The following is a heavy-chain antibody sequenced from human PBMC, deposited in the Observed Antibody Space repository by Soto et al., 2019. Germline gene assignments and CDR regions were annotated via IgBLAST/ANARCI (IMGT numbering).Heavy chain of an antibody. CDR3: ATTFDYNGYFDP. CDR1: GYSLTTYW. D-gene: IGHD4-4*01. CDR2: IYLSDSDT. V-gene: IGHV5-51*01. Sequence: PEESLKISCKTSGYSLTTYWFAWVRQMPGKGLEWMGIIYLSDSDTIYSPSAQGHFTISADKSIKTAYLQWSSLKASDTAIYYCATTFDYNGYFDPWGQGTQVTVSS. J-gene: IGHJ5*02.